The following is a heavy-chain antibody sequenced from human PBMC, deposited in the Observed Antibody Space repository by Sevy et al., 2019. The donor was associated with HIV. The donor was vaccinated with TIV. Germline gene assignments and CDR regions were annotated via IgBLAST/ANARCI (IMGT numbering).Heavy chain of an antibody. CDR3: ARHLREGSSGWYYFDY. CDR2: IYYSAST. CDR1: GGSISSSSYY. Sequence: SETLSLTCTVSGGSISSSSYYWGWIRQPPGKGLEWIGSIYYSASTYYNPSLKSRVTISVDTSKNQFSLKLSSVTAADTDVYYCARHLREGSSGWYYFDYWGQGTLVTVSS. D-gene: IGHD6-19*01. V-gene: IGHV4-39*01. J-gene: IGHJ4*02.